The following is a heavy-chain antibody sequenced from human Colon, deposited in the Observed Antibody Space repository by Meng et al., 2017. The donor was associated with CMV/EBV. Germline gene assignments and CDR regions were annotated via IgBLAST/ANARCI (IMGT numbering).Heavy chain of an antibody. CDR3: ARGRAVAAPYYFDY. CDR1: GFTFTSYA. V-gene: IGHV1-3*01. CDR2: LNAGNGNT. D-gene: IGHD6-19*01. J-gene: IGHJ4*02. Sequence: ASGFTFTSYAMPCVPQAPGPRLEWMGWLNAGNGNTKYSQKFQGRVTITRDTSASTAYMELSSLGSEDTAVYYCARGRAVAAPYYFDYWGQGTLVTVSS.